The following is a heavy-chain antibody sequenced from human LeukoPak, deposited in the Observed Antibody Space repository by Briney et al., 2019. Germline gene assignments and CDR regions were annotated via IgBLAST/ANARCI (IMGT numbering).Heavy chain of an antibody. Sequence: GGSLRLSCAASGFTFSSYDVHWARQATGKGLEWVSAIGTAGDTYYPGSVKGRFTISRENAKNSLYLQMNSLRAGDTAVYYCARGRGSSSGNAFDIWGQGTMVTVSS. V-gene: IGHV3-13*01. J-gene: IGHJ3*02. CDR3: ARGRGSSSGNAFDI. D-gene: IGHD3-22*01. CDR1: GFTFSSYD. CDR2: IGTAGDT.